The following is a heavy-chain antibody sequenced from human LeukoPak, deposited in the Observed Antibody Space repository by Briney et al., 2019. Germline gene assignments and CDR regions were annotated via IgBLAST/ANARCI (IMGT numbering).Heavy chain of an antibody. CDR1: GFTSSSYS. V-gene: IGHV3-21*04. CDR3: AKSGAEVGGSYFDY. D-gene: IGHD1-26*01. J-gene: IGHJ4*02. Sequence: TGRCLRLSCAASGFTSSSYSMNWVRQAPGEGLEWVSSILIIGSYVTYADSVKGQFTISRDHSKNSLYLHMNSLRAEDTSVYYCAKSGAEVGGSYFDYWGQGTLVSVPT. CDR2: ILIIGSYV.